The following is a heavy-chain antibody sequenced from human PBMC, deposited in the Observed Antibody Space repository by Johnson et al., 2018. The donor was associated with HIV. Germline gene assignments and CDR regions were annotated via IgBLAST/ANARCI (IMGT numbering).Heavy chain of an antibody. CDR2: ISYDGSNK. Sequence: QVQLVESGGGVVQPGRSLTLSCAASGFTFNKFGMHWVRQAPGKGLEWLAFISYDGSNKYYADSVKGRFTISRDNSKNTLYLQMNSLRAEDTAVYYCARGWEYCSSTSCPTQDAFDIWGQGTMVTVSS. CDR1: GFTFNKFG. V-gene: IGHV3-30-3*01. J-gene: IGHJ3*02. CDR3: ARGWEYCSSTSCPTQDAFDI. D-gene: IGHD2-2*01.